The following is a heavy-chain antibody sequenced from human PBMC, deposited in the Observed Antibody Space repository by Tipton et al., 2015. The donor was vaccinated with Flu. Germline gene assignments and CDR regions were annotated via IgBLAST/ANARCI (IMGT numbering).Heavy chain of an antibody. CDR2: IYYSGST. Sequence: TLFLTCTVSGGSISSSSYYWGWIRQPPGKGLEWIGSIYYSGSTYYNPSLKSRVTISVDTSKNQFSLKLSSVTAADTAVYYCAREKSSGWYAFDYWGQGTLVTVSS. D-gene: IGHD6-19*01. V-gene: IGHV4-39*07. J-gene: IGHJ4*02. CDR3: AREKSSGWYAFDY. CDR1: GGSISSSSYY.